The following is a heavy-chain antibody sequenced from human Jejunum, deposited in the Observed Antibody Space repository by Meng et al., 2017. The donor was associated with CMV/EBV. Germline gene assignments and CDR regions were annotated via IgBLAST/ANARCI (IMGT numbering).Heavy chain of an antibody. D-gene: IGHD3-10*01. CDR1: GCILSDYY. V-gene: IGHV3-11*01. J-gene: IGHJ4*02. CDR2: ISSSGSTI. CDR3: ARQIRPIDY. Sequence: LRRSCAASGCILSDYYLNWIRQAPGKGLEWVSYISSSGSTIYYADSVKGRFTISRDNAKNSLYLQMNSLRADDTAVYYCARQIRPIDYWGQGTLVTVSS.